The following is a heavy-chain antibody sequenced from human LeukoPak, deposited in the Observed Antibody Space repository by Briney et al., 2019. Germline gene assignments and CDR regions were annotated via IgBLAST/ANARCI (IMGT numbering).Heavy chain of an antibody. CDR3: AKGNWRYFDY. CDR2: ISGSGGST. V-gene: IGHV3-23*01. J-gene: IGHJ4*02. Sequence: GGSLRLSCAASGFTFSTYVMSWVRQAPGKGLEWGSAISGSGGSTYYAESVKGRFTISRDNSKHTLYREMNRLGADDTAVYYCAKGNWRYFDYWGQGTLVTVSS. D-gene: IGHD1-1*01. CDR1: GFTFSTYV.